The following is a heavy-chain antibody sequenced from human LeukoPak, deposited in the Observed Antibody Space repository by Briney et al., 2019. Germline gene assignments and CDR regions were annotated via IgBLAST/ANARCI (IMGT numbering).Heavy chain of an antibody. Sequence: GGSLRLSCAASGFTFSSYAMHWVRQAPGKGLEYVSAISSNGGSTYYANSVKGRFTISRDNSKNTLYLQMNSLRAEDTAVYYCARERRAFDIWGQGTMVTVSS. CDR2: ISSNGGST. J-gene: IGHJ3*02. CDR3: ARERRAFDI. V-gene: IGHV3-64*01. CDR1: GFTFSSYA.